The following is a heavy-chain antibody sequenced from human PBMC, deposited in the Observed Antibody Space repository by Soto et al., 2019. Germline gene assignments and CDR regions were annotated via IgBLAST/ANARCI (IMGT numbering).Heavy chain of an antibody. D-gene: IGHD3-10*01. J-gene: IGHJ4*02. Sequence: QVQLVQSGAEVKKPGSSVKVSCKASGDTFNFYTINWVRQAPGLGLEWMGRFNPILSFSNSALKFQGRVTLTADESTSTAYMVLRSLRSEDTAIYYCATSFGSGSRAFDYWGQGALVTVSS. V-gene: IGHV1-69*02. CDR2: FNPILSFS. CDR3: ATSFGSGSRAFDY. CDR1: GDTFNFYT.